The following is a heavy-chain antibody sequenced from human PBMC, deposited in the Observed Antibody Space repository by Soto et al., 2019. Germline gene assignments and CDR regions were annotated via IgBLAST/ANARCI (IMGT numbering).Heavy chain of an antibody. CDR2: INHSGST. CDR3: ARVRSSSPHYYYYYYMDV. D-gene: IGHD6-6*01. Sequence: QVQLQQWGAGLLKPSETLSLTCAVYGGSFSGYYWSWIRQPPGKGLEWIGEINHSGSTNYNPSLKSRVTISVDTSKNQFSLKLSSVTAADTAVYYCARVRSSSPHYYYYYYMDVWGKGTTVTVSS. V-gene: IGHV4-34*01. CDR1: GGSFSGYY. J-gene: IGHJ6*03.